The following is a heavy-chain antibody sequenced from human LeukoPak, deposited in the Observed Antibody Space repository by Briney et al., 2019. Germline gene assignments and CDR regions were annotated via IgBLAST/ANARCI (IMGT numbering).Heavy chain of an antibody. D-gene: IGHD6-13*01. V-gene: IGHV1-24*01. CDR2: FDPEDGET. CDR1: GYTLTELS. CDR3: ATASDSSSWLDAFDI. J-gene: IGHJ3*02. Sequence: WASVKVSCKVSGYTLTELSMHWVRQAPGKGLEWMGGFDPEDGETIYAQKFQGRVTMTEDTSTDTAYMELSSLRSEDTAVYYCATASDSSSWLDAFDIWGQGTMVTVSS.